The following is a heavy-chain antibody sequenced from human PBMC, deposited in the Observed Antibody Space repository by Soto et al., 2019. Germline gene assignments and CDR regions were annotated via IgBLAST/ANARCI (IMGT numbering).Heavy chain of an antibody. J-gene: IGHJ6*02. Sequence: ASVKVSCKASGYTFTGYYMHWVRQAPGQGLEWMGWINPNSGGTNYAQKFQGRVTMTRDTSISTAYMELRRLRSDDTAVYYCAGDLGYCSSTSCYYYYGMDVWGQGTTVTVSS. D-gene: IGHD2-2*01. CDR3: AGDLGYCSSTSCYYYYGMDV. CDR1: GYTFTGYY. V-gene: IGHV1-2*02. CDR2: INPNSGGT.